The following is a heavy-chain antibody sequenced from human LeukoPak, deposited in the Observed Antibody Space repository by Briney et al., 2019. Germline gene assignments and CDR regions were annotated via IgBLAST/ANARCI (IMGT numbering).Heavy chain of an antibody. V-gene: IGHV1-2*02. CDR2: INPNSGDT. CDR1: GYTFTGYY. Sequence: ASVKVSCKASGYTFTGYYMHWVRQAPGQGFEWMGWINPNSGDTNYAQKFQGRVTMTRDTSISTAHMELSRLRSDDTAVYYCARPPTQYNWNYAVNWFDPWGQGTLVTVSS. J-gene: IGHJ5*02. D-gene: IGHD1-7*01. CDR3: ARPPTQYNWNYAVNWFDP.